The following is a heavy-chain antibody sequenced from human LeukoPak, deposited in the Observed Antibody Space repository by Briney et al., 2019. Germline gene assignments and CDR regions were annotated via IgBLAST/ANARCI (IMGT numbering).Heavy chain of an antibody. J-gene: IGHJ3*02. CDR1: GGSISSSSYY. D-gene: IGHD1-26*01. CDR3: ARGSLRARAFDI. Sequence: SETLSLTCTVSGGSISSSSYYWGWIRQPPGKGLEWIGSIYYSGSTYYNPSLKSRVTISVDTSKNQFSLKLSSVTAADTAVYYCARGSLRARAFDIWGQGTMVTVSS. CDR2: IYYSGST. V-gene: IGHV4-39*07.